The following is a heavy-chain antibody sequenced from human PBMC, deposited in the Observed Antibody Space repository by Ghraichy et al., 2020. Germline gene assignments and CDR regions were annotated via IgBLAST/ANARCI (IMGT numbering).Heavy chain of an antibody. CDR3: TRDYYDSSGYGGDAFDI. V-gene: IGHV3-49*03. CDR1: GFTFGDYA. Sequence: SLNISCTASGFTFGDYAMSWFRQAPGKGLEWVGFIRSKAYGGTTEYAASVKGRFTISRDDSKSIAYLQMNSLKTEDTAVYYCTRDYYDSSGYGGDAFDIWGQGTMVTVSS. CDR2: IRSKAYGGTT. D-gene: IGHD3-22*01. J-gene: IGHJ3*02.